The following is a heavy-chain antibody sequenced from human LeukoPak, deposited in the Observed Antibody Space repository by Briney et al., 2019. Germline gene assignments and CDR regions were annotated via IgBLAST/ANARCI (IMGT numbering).Heavy chain of an antibody. CDR3: ARDVQLIPGSYYRLDY. D-gene: IGHD1-26*01. CDR1: GGTFSSYA. Sequence: GASVKVSCKASGGTFSSYAISWVRQAPGQGLEWMGRIIPIFGTANYAQKFQGRVTITTDESTSTDYMELSSLRSEDTAVYYCARDVQLIPGSYYRLDYWGQGTLVTVSS. V-gene: IGHV1-69*05. CDR2: IIPIFGTA. J-gene: IGHJ4*02.